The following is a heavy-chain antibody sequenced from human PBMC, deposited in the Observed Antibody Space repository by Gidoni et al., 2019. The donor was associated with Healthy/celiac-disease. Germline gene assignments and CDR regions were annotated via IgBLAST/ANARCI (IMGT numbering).Heavy chain of an antibody. J-gene: IGHJ6*02. D-gene: IGHD3-22*01. CDR2: IYSGGST. Sequence: EVQLVESGGGLVQPGGSLRLSCAASGFTVSRNYMSWVRQAPGKGLAWVSVIYSGGSTYYADSVKGRFTISRDNSKNTLYLQMNSLRAEDTAVYYCASDPFKYYYDSSDGYYGMDVWGQGTTVTVSS. CDR1: GFTVSRNY. CDR3: ASDPFKYYYDSSDGYYGMDV. V-gene: IGHV3-66*02.